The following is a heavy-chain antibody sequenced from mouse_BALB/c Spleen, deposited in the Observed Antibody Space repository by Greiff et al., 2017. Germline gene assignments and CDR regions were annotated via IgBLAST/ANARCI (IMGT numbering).Heavy chain of an antibody. D-gene: IGHD1-1*01. CDR3: ARSITWYFDV. V-gene: IGHV5-9-3*01. CDR2: ISSGGSYT. CDR1: GFTFSSYA. Sequence: EVKLVESGGGLVKPGGSLKLSCAASGFTFSSYAMSWVRQTPEKRLEWVATISSGGSYTYYPDSVKGRFTISRDNAKNTLYLQMSSLRSEDTAMYYCARSITWYFDVWGAGTTVTVSS. J-gene: IGHJ1*01.